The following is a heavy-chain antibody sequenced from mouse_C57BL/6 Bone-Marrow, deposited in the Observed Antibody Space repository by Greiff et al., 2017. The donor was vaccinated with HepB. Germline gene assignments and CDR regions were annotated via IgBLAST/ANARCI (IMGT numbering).Heavy chain of an antibody. D-gene: IGHD1-1*01. J-gene: IGHJ3*01. V-gene: IGHV1-7*01. CDR3: ASDYYGSPPFAY. Sequence: QVQLQQSGAELAKPGASVKLSCKASGYTFTSYWMHWVKQRPGQGLEWIGYINPSSGYTKYNQKFKDKATLTADKSSSTAYMQLSSRTYEDSAVYYGASDYYGSPPFAYWGQGTLVTVSA. CDR2: INPSSGYT. CDR1: GYTFTSYW.